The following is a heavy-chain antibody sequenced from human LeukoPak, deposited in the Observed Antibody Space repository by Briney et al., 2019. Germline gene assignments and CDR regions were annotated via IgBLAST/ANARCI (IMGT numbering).Heavy chain of an antibody. CDR2: LSGNGDNT. CDR3: AKGQDIVIVPAATYDY. D-gene: IGHD2-2*01. Sequence: GSVRLSCAASGFTFKTCAINWVRQAPGRGLEGVSHLSGNGDNTYYADSVKGRFTISRDISKNTLYLRMTNLRAEDTAIYYCAKGQDIVIVPAATYDYWGQGTLVTVSS. V-gene: IGHV3-23*01. CDR1: GFTFKTCA. J-gene: IGHJ4*02.